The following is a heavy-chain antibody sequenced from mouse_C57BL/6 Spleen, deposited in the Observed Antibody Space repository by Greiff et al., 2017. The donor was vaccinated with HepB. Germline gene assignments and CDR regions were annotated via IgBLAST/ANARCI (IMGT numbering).Heavy chain of an antibody. V-gene: IGHV14-2*01. CDR2: IDPEDGET. CDR1: GFNIKDYY. Sequence: VQLQQSGAELVQPGASLKLSCTASGFNIKDYYMYWVKQRTQQGLAWIGRIDPEDGETKYAPKFQGKATITADTSSNTAYLQRSSLTTEDTAVYYCASVYYYGSSYGYWGQGTTLTGSA. J-gene: IGHJ2*01. D-gene: IGHD1-1*01. CDR3: ASVYYYGSSYGY.